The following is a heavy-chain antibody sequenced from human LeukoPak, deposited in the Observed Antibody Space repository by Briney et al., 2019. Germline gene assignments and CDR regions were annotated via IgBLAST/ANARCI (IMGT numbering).Heavy chain of an antibody. V-gene: IGHV1-69*05. D-gene: IGHD6-13*01. CDR2: IIPIFGIA. CDR3: AGEEPDLGSSWNDAFGI. Sequence: ASVKVSCKASGGTFSSYAIIWVRQAPGQGLEWMGGIIPIFGIANYAQKFQGRVTITTDESTSTAYMELSSLRSEDTAVYYCAGEEPDLGSSWNDAFGIWGQGTMVTVSS. CDR1: GGTFSSYA. J-gene: IGHJ3*02.